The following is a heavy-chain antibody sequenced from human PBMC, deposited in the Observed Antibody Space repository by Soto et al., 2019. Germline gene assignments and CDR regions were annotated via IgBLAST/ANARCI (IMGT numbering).Heavy chain of an antibody. CDR2: MNPNSGNT. J-gene: IGHJ5*02. D-gene: IGHD2-15*01. V-gene: IGHV1-8*01. Sequence: ASVKVSFKASGYTFTSYDINWVRQATGQGLEWMGWMNPNSGNTGYAQKFQGRVTMTRNTSISTAYMELSSLRSEDTAVYYCARVYCSGGSCYGWFDPWGQGTLVTVSS. CDR3: ARVYCSGGSCYGWFDP. CDR1: GYTFTSYD.